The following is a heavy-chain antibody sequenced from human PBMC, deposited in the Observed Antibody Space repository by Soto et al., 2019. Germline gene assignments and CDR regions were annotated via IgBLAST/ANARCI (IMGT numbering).Heavy chain of an antibody. V-gene: IGHV2-5*02. CDR2: IYWDDDK. Sequence: QITLKESGPTLVKPTQTLTLTCTFSGLSLSTTGVGVGWIRQPPGKALEWLALIYWDDDKRYSPSLKSRLTIPKDPSKNQVVLTMTNMDPADTATYYCVQSRCGGDCLQSYSSHSYYGLDVWGQGTTVTVSS. CDR1: GLSLSTTGVG. D-gene: IGHD2-21*02. J-gene: IGHJ6*02. CDR3: VQSRCGGDCLQSYSSHSYYGLDV.